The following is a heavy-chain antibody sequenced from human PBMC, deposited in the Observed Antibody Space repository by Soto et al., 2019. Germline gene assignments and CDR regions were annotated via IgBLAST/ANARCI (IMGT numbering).Heavy chain of an antibody. CDR2: INCNSGGT. CDR3: AREGLGGEKDY. V-gene: IGHV1-2*02. Sequence: QVRLVQSGAEAKKPGASVNVSCKASGYTFPSYYIHWVRQAPGQGLEWMGWINCNSGGTNYAQKFQGRVTVTRDTSINTIYMELSRMRSDDTAVYYCAREGLGGEKDYWGQGTLVTVSS. D-gene: IGHD7-27*01. CDR1: GYTFPSYY. J-gene: IGHJ4*02.